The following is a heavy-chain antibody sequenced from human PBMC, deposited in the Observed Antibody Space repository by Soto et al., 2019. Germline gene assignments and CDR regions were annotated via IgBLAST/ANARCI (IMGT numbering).Heavy chain of an antibody. D-gene: IGHD2-21*02. CDR3: VRDGVTATTPYNWFDP. V-gene: IGHV3-66*01. Sequence: EEQLVESGGGLVQPGGSLRLSCAASGFTVSSNYMSWVRQAPGKGLEWVSVIYSGGSTNYADSVKGRFIISRDNSKNMLYLQMNSLRVEDTAVYYCVRDGVTATTPYNWFDPWGQGTLVTVSS. J-gene: IGHJ5*02. CDR2: IYSGGST. CDR1: GFTVSSNY.